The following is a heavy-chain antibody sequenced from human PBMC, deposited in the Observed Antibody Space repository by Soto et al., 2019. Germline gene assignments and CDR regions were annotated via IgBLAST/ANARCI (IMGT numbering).Heavy chain of an antibody. J-gene: IGHJ4*02. Sequence: SETLSLTCTVSGGSVSSGSYYWSWIRQPPGKGLEWIGYIYYSGSTNYNPSLKGRVTISVDTCKNQFSLKLSSVTAAATAVYYCAREIAPVIHKWGAGNTGGDYWGQGTLVTVSS. CDR2: IYYSGST. D-gene: IGHD7-27*01. CDR1: GGSVSSGSYY. V-gene: IGHV4-61*01. CDR3: AREIAPVIHKWGAGNTGGDY.